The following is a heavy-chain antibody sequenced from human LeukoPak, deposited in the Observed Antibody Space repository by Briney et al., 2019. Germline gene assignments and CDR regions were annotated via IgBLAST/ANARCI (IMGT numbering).Heavy chain of an antibody. D-gene: IGHD6-6*01. Sequence: SETLSLTCTLSGGSISSLYWSWIRQPPGKGLEWIGSIYYSGGTNYNPSLKSRVTISVDTSKIQFSLELSSVTAADTAVYYCARWQYTISSGWFDPWGQGTLVTVSS. CDR1: GGSISSLY. CDR3: ARWQYTISSGWFDP. J-gene: IGHJ5*02. CDR2: IYYSGGT. V-gene: IGHV4-59*08.